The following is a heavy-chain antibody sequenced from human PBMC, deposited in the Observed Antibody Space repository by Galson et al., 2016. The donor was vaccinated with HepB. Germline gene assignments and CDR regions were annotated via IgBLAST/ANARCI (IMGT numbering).Heavy chain of an antibody. CDR1: GGTFTSYT. J-gene: IGHJ4*02. CDR3: ASGYYHDSNGRGDN. Sequence: SVKVSCKASGGTFTSYTFNWVRQAPGQGLEWMGGIIPIFGTADYAQKFQGRVTITADESTSTAYMELTRLRSEDSAMYYCASGYYHDSNGRGDNWGQGTLVIVSS. D-gene: IGHD3-22*01. CDR2: IIPIFGTA. V-gene: IGHV1-69*13.